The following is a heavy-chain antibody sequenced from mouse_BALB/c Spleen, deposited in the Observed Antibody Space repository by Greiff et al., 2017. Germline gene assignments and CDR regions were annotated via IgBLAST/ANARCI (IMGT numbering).Heavy chain of an antibody. J-gene: IGHJ4*01. Sequence: EVKLVESGGGLVQPGGSLKLSCPASGFTFSSYGMSWVRQTPDKRLELVATINSNGGITYYPDSVKGRFTISRDNAKNTLYLQMSSLKSEDTAMYYCARHAGSSPLAMDYWGQGTSVTVSS. CDR2: INSNGGIT. V-gene: IGHV5-6-3*01. CDR3: ARHAGSSPLAMDY. D-gene: IGHD1-1*01. CDR1: GFTFSSYG.